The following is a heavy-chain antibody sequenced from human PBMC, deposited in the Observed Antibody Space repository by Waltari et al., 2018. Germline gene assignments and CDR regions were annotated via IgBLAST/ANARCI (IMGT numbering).Heavy chain of an antibody. D-gene: IGHD6-6*01. V-gene: IGHV3-53*01. CDR2: IYSGGSR. J-gene: IGHJ4*02. CDR3: AASSSRWYYFDY. CDR1: GFTVSNHY. Sequence: EEHLVESGGGVMQPGGSLRLSCAASGFTVSNHYMHWLRQAPGKRLEWVSVIYSGGSRYYSDSVKGRFTISRDSSTNTLSLHMNSLGAEDTAGYYCAASSSRWYYFDYWGQGTLVTVSS.